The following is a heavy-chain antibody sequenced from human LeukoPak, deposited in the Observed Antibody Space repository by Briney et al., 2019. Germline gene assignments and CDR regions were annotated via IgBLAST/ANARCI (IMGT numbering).Heavy chain of an antibody. V-gene: IGHV1-69*13. D-gene: IGHD3-22*01. Sequence: SVKVSCKASGTYTINWVRQAPGQGLEWMGXIVPLFGTATYAQRFQDRLTITAGESTNTVYMELSSLTSDDTAVYYCVREYDGSGSYSYFDYWGQGTMVTVSP. J-gene: IGHJ4*02. CDR2: IVPLFGTA. CDR3: VREYDGSGSYSYFDY. CDR1: GTYT.